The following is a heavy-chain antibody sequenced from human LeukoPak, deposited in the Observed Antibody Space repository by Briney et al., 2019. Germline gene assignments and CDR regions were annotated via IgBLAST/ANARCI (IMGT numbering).Heavy chain of an antibody. V-gene: IGHV3-23*01. D-gene: IGHD3-10*01. CDR1: GFTFSSYA. Sequence: GGSLRLSCAASGFTFSSYAMSWVRQAPGKGLEWVSAISGSGGSTYYADSVKGRFTISRDNSKNTLYLQMNSLRAEDTAVYYCAKEQITMVRGATYYFDYWGQGTLVTVSS. CDR3: AKEQITMVRGATYYFDY. J-gene: IGHJ4*02. CDR2: ISGSGGST.